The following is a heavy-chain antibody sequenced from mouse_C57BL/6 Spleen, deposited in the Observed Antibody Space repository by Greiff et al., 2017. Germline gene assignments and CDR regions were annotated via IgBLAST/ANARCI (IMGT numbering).Heavy chain of an antibody. J-gene: IGHJ1*03. CDR1: GYAFSGYW. Sequence: QVQLKESGAELVKPGASVKISCKASGYAFSGYWMNWVKQRPGKGLEWIGQIYPGDGDTNYNGKFKGKATLTADKSSSTAYMQLSSLTSEDSAVDFYARYYSNYPHWYFDVWGTGTTVTGSS. D-gene: IGHD2-5*01. CDR2: IYPGDGDT. V-gene: IGHV1-80*01. CDR3: ARYYSNYPHWYFDV.